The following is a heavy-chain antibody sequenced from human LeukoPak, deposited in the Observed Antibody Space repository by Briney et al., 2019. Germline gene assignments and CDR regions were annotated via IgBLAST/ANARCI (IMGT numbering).Heavy chain of an antibody. CDR3: AKDGSNWDSGAYFDY. CDR1: GFTFSNYA. D-gene: IGHD2-15*01. J-gene: IGHJ4*02. CDR2: ISGSGGGT. V-gene: IGHV3-23*01. Sequence: GGSLRLSCAVSGFTFSNYAMSWVRQAPGKGLEWVSAISGSGGGTYSVDSVKGRFTISRDNSKNTLYLQMNSLRAEDTAVYYCAKDGSNWDSGAYFDYWGQGTLVTVSS.